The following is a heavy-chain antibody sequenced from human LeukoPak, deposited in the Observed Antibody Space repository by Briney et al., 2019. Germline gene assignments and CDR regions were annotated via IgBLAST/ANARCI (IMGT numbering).Heavy chain of an antibody. CDR3: ARGDFWSGYYYYFDY. J-gene: IGHJ4*02. V-gene: IGHV1-69*05. D-gene: IGHD3-3*01. Sequence: IIPIFGTANYAQKFQGRVTITTDESTSTAYMELSSLRSEDTAVYYCARGDFWSGYYYYFDYWGQGTLVTVSS. CDR2: IIPIFGTA.